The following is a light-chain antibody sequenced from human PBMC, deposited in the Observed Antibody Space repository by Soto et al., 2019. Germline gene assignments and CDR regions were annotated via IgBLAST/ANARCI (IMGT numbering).Light chain of an antibody. Sequence: QAVVTQPPSVSAAPGQKVTISCSGSSSNIGNNYVFLYQQLPGTAPKLLIYDNDKRPSGIPDRFSGSKSGTSATLGITGLQTGDEADYYCATWDRSLSVGVFGGGTKVTVL. J-gene: IGLJ2*01. CDR1: SSNIGNNY. CDR2: DND. V-gene: IGLV1-51*01. CDR3: ATWDRSLSVGV.